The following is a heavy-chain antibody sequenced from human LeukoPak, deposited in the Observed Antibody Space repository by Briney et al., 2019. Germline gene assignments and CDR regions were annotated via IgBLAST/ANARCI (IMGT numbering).Heavy chain of an antibody. D-gene: IGHD3-10*01. CDR2: INPSGGST. CDR1: GYTFSSYY. J-gene: IGHJ4*02. Sequence: ASVRVSCKASGYTFSSYYMHWVRQAPGQGLEWMGIINPSGGSTKYAQKLQGRVTMTSDTSTSTVYMELSSLRSEDTAVYYCARGDYYGSGVDYWGQGTLVTVSS. V-gene: IGHV1-46*01. CDR3: ARGDYYGSGVDY.